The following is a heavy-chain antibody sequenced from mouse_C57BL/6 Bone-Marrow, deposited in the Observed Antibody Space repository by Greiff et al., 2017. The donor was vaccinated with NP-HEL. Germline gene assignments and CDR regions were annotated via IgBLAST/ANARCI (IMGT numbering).Heavy chain of an antibody. CDR1: GFNIKNTY. J-gene: IGHJ1*03. CDR2: IDPANGNT. V-gene: IGHV14-3*01. CDR3: DRNFTYYYGSPYWYFDV. D-gene: IGHD1-1*01. Sequence: EVQLQQSVAELVRPGASVKLSCTASGFNIKNTYMHWVKQRPEQGLEWIGRIDPANGNTKYAPKFQGKATITADTSSNTAYLQLSSLTSEDTAIYYCDRNFTYYYGSPYWYFDVWGTGTTVTVSS.